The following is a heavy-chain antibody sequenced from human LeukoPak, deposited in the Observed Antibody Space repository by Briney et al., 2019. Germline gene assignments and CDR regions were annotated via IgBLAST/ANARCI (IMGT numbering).Heavy chain of an antibody. CDR1: GITFSTYW. D-gene: IGHD6-6*01. Sequence: GGSLRLSCEASGITFSTYWMHWVRQAPGKGLVWVSGINSNGKITTYADSVKGRFTISRDNAKNTLYLQMNSLRAEDTSVYYCAKGWSSSSLLCFDCGGRGTLLTVPS. CDR2: INSNGKIT. CDR3: AKGWSSSSLLCFDC. V-gene: IGHV3-74*01. J-gene: IGHJ4*02.